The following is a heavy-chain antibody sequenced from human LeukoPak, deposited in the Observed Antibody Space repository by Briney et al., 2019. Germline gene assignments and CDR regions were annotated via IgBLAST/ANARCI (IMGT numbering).Heavy chain of an antibody. CDR1: GYTFTSYD. Sequence: ASVKVSCKASGYTFTSYDINWVRQATGQGLEWMGLVDPEDGETIYAEKFQGRVIITADTSTDTAYMELSSLRSEDTAVYYCATFYNYGYWGQGTLVTVSS. CDR2: VDPEDGET. D-gene: IGHD5-24*01. CDR3: ATFYNYGY. V-gene: IGHV1-69-2*01. J-gene: IGHJ4*02.